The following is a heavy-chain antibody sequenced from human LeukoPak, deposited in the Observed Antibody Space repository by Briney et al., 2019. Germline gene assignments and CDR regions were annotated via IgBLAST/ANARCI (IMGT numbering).Heavy chain of an antibody. CDR2: ISGSGGST. CDR1: GFTFSSYA. CDR3: AKDLVGATRYSDY. J-gene: IGHJ4*02. D-gene: IGHD1-26*01. V-gene: IGHV3-23*01. Sequence: AGASLRLSCAASGFTFSSYAMSWVRQAPGKGLEWVSAISGSGGSTYYADSVKGRFTISRDNSKNTLYLQMNSLRAEDTAVYYCAKDLVGATRYSDYWGQGTLVTVSS.